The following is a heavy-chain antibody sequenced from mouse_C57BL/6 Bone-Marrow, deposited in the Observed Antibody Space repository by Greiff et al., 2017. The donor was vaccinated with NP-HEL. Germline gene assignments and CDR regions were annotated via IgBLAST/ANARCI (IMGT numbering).Heavy chain of an antibody. Sequence: EVKLVESEGGLVQPGSSMKLSCTASGFTFSDYYMAWVRQVPEKGLEWVANINYDGSSTYYLDSLKSRFIISRDNAKNILYLQMSSLKSEDTATYYCAREGDYDYDGGAGYAMDYWGQGTSVTVSS. CDR1: GFTFSDYY. CDR2: INYDGSST. J-gene: IGHJ4*01. V-gene: IGHV5-16*01. D-gene: IGHD2-4*01. CDR3: AREGDYDYDGGAGYAMDY.